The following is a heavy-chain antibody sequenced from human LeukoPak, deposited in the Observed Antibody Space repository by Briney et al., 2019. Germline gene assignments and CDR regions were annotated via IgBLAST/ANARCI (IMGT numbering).Heavy chain of an antibody. J-gene: IGHJ4*02. Sequence: GGSLRLSCAASGFTFSSYAMSWVRQAPGKGLEWVSAISGSGGSTYYADSVKGRFTISRDNSKNTLYLQMNSLRAEDTAVYYCANGGVGISASIFDYWGQGTLVTVSS. D-gene: IGHD2-8*02. V-gene: IGHV3-23*01. CDR3: ANGGVGISASIFDY. CDR2: ISGSGGST. CDR1: GFTFSSYA.